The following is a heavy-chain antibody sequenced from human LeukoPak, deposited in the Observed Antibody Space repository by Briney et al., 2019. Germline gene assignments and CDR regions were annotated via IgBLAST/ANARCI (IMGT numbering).Heavy chain of an antibody. J-gene: IGHJ4*02. V-gene: IGHV3-23*01. CDR1: GFTFSSYA. CDR2: VSGSGGST. Sequence: TGGSLRLFCAASGFTFSSYAMGWVRQAPGKGLEWVSGVSGSGGSTYYADSVRGRFTISRDNSKNTLYLQMSSLRAEDTAVYYCAKRVGAFGFDSWGQGTLVTVSS. D-gene: IGHD3-3*02. CDR3: AKRVGAFGFDS.